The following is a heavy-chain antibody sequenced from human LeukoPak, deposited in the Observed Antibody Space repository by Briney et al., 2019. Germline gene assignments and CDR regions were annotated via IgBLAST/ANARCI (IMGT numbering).Heavy chain of an antibody. CDR3: AKGRYSSSWDYFDY. CDR2: ISGSGGST. Sequence: GGSLRLSCTVSGFTFSSSAMSWVRQAPGKGLEWVSGISGSGGSTYYADSVKGRFTISRDNSKNTLYLQMNSLRAEDTAVYYSAKGRYSSSWDYFDYWGQGTLVTVSS. J-gene: IGHJ4*02. V-gene: IGHV3-23*01. CDR1: GFTFSSSA. D-gene: IGHD6-13*01.